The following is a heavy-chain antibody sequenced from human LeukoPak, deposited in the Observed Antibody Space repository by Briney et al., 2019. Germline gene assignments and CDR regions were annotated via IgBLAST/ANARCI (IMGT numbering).Heavy chain of an antibody. Sequence: GGSLRLSCAAPGFTFSNYWMHWVRQAPGKGLVWVSRLKNDGSGTTYADSVKGRFTISRDNAKNTLYLQMNSLRAEDTAIYYCARDPWGIHAYWGQGTLVTVSS. CDR2: LKNDGSGT. V-gene: IGHV3-74*01. CDR1: GFTFSNYW. J-gene: IGHJ4*02. CDR3: ARDPWGIHAY. D-gene: IGHD3-16*01.